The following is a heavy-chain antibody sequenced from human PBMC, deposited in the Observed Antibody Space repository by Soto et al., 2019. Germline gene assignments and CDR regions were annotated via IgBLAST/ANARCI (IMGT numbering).Heavy chain of an antibody. CDR1: GDSISSYS. D-gene: IGHD2-21*02. Sequence: SETLSLTCTVSGDSISSYSWSWIRQPPGKGLEWIGNIHYSGSTNYNPSLQSRVTISVDTSKNQFSLKLSSVTAADTAVYYCARAVLQATAPFDYWGQGTLVTVSS. CDR2: IHYSGST. J-gene: IGHJ4*02. V-gene: IGHV4-59*01. CDR3: ARAVLQATAPFDY.